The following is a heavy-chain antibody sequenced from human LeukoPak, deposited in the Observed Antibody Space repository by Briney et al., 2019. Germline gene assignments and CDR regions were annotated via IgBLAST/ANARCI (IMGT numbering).Heavy chain of an antibody. D-gene: IGHD2-2*01. CDR1: GYTFTSYG. CDR2: ISAYNGNT. CDR3: ARVLRVDCSSTSCQNYYMDV. Sequence: ASVKVSCKASGYTFTSYGISWVRQAPGQGLEWVGWISAYNGNTNYAQKLQGRVTMTTDTSTSTAYMELRSLRSDDTAVYYCARVLRVDCSSTSCQNYYMDVWGKGTTVTVSS. J-gene: IGHJ6*03. V-gene: IGHV1-18*01.